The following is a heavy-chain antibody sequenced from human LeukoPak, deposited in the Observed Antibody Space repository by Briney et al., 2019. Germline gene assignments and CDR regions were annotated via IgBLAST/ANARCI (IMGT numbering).Heavy chain of an antibody. CDR1: GYTFTSYG. D-gene: IGHD3-10*01. CDR2: ISAYNGNT. Sequence: GASVKVSCKASGYTFTSYGISWVRQAPGQGLEWMGWISAYNGNTNYAQKLQGRVTMTTDTSTSTAYMELNSLRSDDTAVYYCARDGRLTIFVRGIITEGSPPKNWGQGTLVTVSS. V-gene: IGHV1-18*01. J-gene: IGHJ4*02. CDR3: ARDGRLTIFVRGIITEGSPPKN.